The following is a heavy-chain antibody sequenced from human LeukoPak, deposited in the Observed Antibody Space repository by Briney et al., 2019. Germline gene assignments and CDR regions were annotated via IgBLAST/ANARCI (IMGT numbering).Heavy chain of an antibody. CDR1: GGSISSGSYY. CDR2: IYTSGST. D-gene: IGHD1-26*01. Sequence: SETLSLTCTVSGGSISSGSYYWSWIRQPAGKGLEWIGRIYTSGSTNYNPSLKSRVTISVDTSKNQFSLKLSSVTAAGTAVYYCARRAIVGAENAFDIWGQGTMVTVSS. J-gene: IGHJ3*02. V-gene: IGHV4-61*02. CDR3: ARRAIVGAENAFDI.